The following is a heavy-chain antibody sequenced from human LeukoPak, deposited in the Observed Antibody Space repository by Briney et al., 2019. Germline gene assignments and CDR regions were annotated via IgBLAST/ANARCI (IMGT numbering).Heavy chain of an antibody. CDR3: ARFEAYYDFWSGYSGAGNLDY. CDR2: ISYDGSNK. D-gene: IGHD3-3*01. CDR1: GFTFSSYA. J-gene: IGHJ4*02. V-gene: IGHV3-30-3*01. Sequence: GGSLRLSCAASGFTFSSYAMHWVRQAPGKGLEWVAVISYDGSNKYDADSVKGRFTISRDNSKNTLYLQMNSLRAEDTAVYYCARFEAYYDFWSGYSGAGNLDYWGQGTLVTVSS.